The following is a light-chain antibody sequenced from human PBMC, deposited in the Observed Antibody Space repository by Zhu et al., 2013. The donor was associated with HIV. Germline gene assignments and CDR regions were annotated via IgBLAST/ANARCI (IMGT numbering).Light chain of an antibody. CDR3: QQYDNSPFT. CDR2: AAS. Sequence: IVMTQSPATLSVSPGDRVTLSCRASQSVNRNLAWYQQKPGQAPRLLIYAASRRATGIPDRFSGSGSGTNFTLTISRLEPEDFAVYYCQQYDNSPFTFGPGTKVDIK. CDR1: QSVNRN. J-gene: IGKJ3*01. V-gene: IGKV3-20*01.